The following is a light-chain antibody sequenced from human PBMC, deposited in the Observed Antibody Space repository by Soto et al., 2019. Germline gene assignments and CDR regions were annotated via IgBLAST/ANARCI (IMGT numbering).Light chain of an antibody. Sequence: EIVLTQSPATLYLSPGERDTLSCRASQSVSSYLAWYQQKPGQAPRLLIYDASNRATGIPARFSGSGSGTDFTLTISSLEPEDFAVYYCQQRSNWPGVTFGQGTRLEI. CDR2: DAS. J-gene: IGKJ5*01. CDR3: QQRSNWPGVT. V-gene: IGKV3-11*01. CDR1: QSVSSY.